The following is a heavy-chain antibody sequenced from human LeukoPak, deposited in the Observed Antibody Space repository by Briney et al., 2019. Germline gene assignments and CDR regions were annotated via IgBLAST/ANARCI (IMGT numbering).Heavy chain of an antibody. D-gene: IGHD3-9*01. J-gene: IGHJ6*03. V-gene: IGHV4-61*02. CDR3: ARVDFYYYYYMDV. CDR1: GGSISSGSYY. CDR2: IYTSGRT. Sequence: SETLSLTCTVSGGSISSGSYYWSWIRQPAGKGLEWIGRIYTSGRTNYNPSLKSRVTISIDTSKNQFSLKLSSVTAADTAVYYCARVDFYYYYYMDVWGKGTTVTVSS.